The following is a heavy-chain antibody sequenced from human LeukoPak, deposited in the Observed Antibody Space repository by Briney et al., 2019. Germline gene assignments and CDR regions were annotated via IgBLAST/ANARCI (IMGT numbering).Heavy chain of an antibody. CDR1: GFTFSGSA. Sequence: PGGSLRLSCAASGFTFSGSAMHWVRQASGKGLEWVGRIRSKANSYATAYAASVKGRFTISSDDSKNTAYLQMNSLKTEDTAVYYCTRLHYDSSGYPYDAFDIWGQGTMVTVSS. CDR3: TRLHYDSSGYPYDAFDI. D-gene: IGHD3-22*01. CDR2: IRSKANSYAT. J-gene: IGHJ3*02. V-gene: IGHV3-73*01.